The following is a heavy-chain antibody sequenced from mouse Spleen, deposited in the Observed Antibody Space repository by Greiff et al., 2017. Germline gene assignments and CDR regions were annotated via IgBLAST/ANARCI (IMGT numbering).Heavy chain of an antibody. CDR2: INPNNGGT. V-gene: IGHV1-22*01. Sequence: VQLKESGPELVKPGASVKMSCKASGYTFTDYNMHWVKQSHGKSLEWIGYINPNNGGTSYNQKFKGKATLTVNKSSSTAYMELRSLTSEDSAVYYCARRFVVYYGTTSYFDVWGAGTTVTVSS. CDR1: GYTFTDYN. J-gene: IGHJ1*01. CDR3: ARRFVVYYGTTSYFDV. D-gene: IGHD1-2*01.